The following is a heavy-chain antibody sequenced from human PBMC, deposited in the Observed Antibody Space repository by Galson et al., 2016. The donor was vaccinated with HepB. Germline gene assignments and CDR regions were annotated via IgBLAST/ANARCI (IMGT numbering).Heavy chain of an antibody. D-gene: IGHD3-3*01. CDR2: IWYDGSKK. V-gene: IGHV3-33*06. CDR1: GFTFSRYG. CDR3: AKVKTGGDYDFWSLDY. Sequence: SLRLSCAASGFTFSRYGMHWVRQAPGKGLEWVAVIWYDGSKKYYADSVKGRFTISRDNSKTTLYLQMNSLRAEDTAVYYCAKVKTGGDYDFWSLDYWGQGTLVTVSS. J-gene: IGHJ4*02.